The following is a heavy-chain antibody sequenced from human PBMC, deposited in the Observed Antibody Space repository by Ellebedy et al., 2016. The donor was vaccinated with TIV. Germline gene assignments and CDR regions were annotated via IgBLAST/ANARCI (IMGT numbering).Heavy chain of an antibody. CDR2: INPNSGGT. D-gene: IGHD3-22*01. CDR1: GYTFTGYY. CDR3: ARGMIDYDSSGYYFDY. Sequence: AASVKVSCKASGYTFTGYYMHWVRQAPGQGLEWMGWINPNSGGTNYAQKFQGRVTMTRDTSISTAYMELSSLRSEDTAVYYCARGMIDYDSSGYYFDYWGQGTLVTVSS. J-gene: IGHJ4*02. V-gene: IGHV1-2*02.